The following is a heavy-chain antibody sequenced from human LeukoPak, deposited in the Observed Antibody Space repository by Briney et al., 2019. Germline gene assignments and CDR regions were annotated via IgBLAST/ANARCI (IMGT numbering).Heavy chain of an antibody. D-gene: IGHD3-10*01. CDR3: ATVGSGPPLATADY. V-gene: IGHV1-24*01. CDR2: FDPEDGET. CDR1: GYTLTELS. J-gene: IGHJ4*02. Sequence: GASVKVSCKVSGYTLTELSMHWVRQAPGKGLEWMGGFDPEDGETIYAQKFQGRVTMTEDTSTDTAYMELSSLRSEDTAVYYCATVGSGPPLATADYWGQGTLVTVSS.